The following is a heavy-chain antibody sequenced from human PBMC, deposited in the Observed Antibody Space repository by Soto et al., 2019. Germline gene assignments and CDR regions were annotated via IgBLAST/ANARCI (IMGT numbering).Heavy chain of an antibody. CDR1: GYTFTSYG. CDR2: ISAYNGNT. V-gene: IGHV1-18*01. D-gene: IGHD4-17*01. CDR3: ARDLPPAADDYGDYVVYYYYGMDV. J-gene: IGHJ6*02. Sequence: QVQLVQSGAEVKKPGASVKVSCKASGYTFTSYGISWVRQAPGQGLEWMGWISAYNGNTNYAQKLQGRVTMTTDTYTSTAYMELRSLRSDDTAVYYCARDLPPAADDYGDYVVYYYYGMDVWGQGTTVTVSS.